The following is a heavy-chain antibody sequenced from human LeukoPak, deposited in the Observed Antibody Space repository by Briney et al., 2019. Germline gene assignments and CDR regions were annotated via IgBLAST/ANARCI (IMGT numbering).Heavy chain of an antibody. D-gene: IGHD6-13*01. CDR3: ARDLGSSTPRGY. J-gene: IGHJ4*02. CDR1: GGSISSNNW. Sequence: SETLSLTYAVSGGSISSNNWWNWVRQPPGKGLEWIGEIYHSGSTNYNPSLKSRATIAVDKSNNQLSLRLTSVTAADTAIYYCARDLGSSTPRGYWGQGTLVTVSS. CDR2: IYHSGST. V-gene: IGHV4-4*02.